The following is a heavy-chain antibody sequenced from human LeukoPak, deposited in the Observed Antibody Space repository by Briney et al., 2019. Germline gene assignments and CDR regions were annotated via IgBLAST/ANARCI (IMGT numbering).Heavy chain of an antibody. J-gene: IGHJ5*02. CDR3: ARGRNYYDSSGYANWFDP. CDR1: GFTFSRYG. Sequence: PGRSLRLSCAASGFTFSRYGMHWVRQAPGKGLEWVAVIWYDGSNNYYADSMKGRFTISRDNSKSMVYLQMNSLRAEDTAVYYCARGRNYYDSSGYANWFDPWGQGTLVTVSS. D-gene: IGHD3-22*01. CDR2: IWYDGSNN. V-gene: IGHV3-33*01.